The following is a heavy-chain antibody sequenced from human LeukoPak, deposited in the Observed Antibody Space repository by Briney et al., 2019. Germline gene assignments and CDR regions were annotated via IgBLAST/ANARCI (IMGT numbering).Heavy chain of an antibody. CDR3: ARGRNYFVDAFDI. Sequence: GGSLRLSCAASGFTFSSYDMHWVRHATGKGLEWVSAIGTAGDTYYPGSVKGRFTISRENAKNSLYLQMNSLRAGDTAVYYCARGRNYFVDAFDIWGQGTMVTVSS. J-gene: IGHJ3*02. D-gene: IGHD3-10*02. CDR1: GFTFSSYD. V-gene: IGHV3-13*01. CDR2: IGTAGDT.